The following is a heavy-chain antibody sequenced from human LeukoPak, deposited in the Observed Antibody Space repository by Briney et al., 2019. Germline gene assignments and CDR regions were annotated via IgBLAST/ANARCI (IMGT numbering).Heavy chain of an antibody. V-gene: IGHV3-48*03. CDR2: ISSSGSTI. J-gene: IGHJ6*02. CDR3: ARLGYCSSTSCYIYGMDV. CDR1: GFTFSSYE. Sequence: PGGSLGLSCAASGFTFSSYEMNWVRQAPGKGLEWVSYISSSGSTIYYADSVKGRFTISRDNAKNSLYLQMNSLRAEDTAVYYCARLGYCSSTSCYIYGMDVWGQGTAVTVSS. D-gene: IGHD2-2*02.